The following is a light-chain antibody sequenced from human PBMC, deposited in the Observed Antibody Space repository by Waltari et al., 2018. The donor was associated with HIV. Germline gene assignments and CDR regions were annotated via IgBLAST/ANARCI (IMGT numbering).Light chain of an antibody. J-gene: IGLJ2*01. CDR3: SSFANRDGFYVL. Sequence: QSALTQPPSASGSPGQSVTLSCTGTNSDIGTYAYVSWYPPHPGKAPKLVISEVTNRPSGVSDRFSGSKSGNTAFLTVSGLQAEDEADYYCSSFANRDGFYVLFGGGTRLTVL. CDR1: NSDIGTYAY. V-gene: IGLV2-8*01. CDR2: EVT.